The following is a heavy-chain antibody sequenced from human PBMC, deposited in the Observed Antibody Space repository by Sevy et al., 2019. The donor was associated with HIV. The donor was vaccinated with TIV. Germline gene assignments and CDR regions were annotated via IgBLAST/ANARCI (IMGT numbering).Heavy chain of an antibody. CDR1: GFTFSTYW. D-gene: IGHD2-15*01. V-gene: IGHV3-30-3*01. Sequence: GGSLRLSCGASGFTFSTYWMSWVRQAPGKGLEWVAIISSDGDNTYYADTVKGRFTISRDNSKNTVYLQMNRLRAEDTAFYYCVREGAPYRNIRYCSGNNCFYNWFDPWGQGTLVTVSS. J-gene: IGHJ5*02. CDR2: ISSDGDNT. CDR3: VREGAPYRNIRYCSGNNCFYNWFDP.